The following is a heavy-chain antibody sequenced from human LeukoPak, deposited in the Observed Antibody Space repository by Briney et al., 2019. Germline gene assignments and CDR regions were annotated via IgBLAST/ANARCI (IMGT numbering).Heavy chain of an antibody. V-gene: IGHV3-23*01. CDR1: GLTFSRYA. Sequence: GGSLRLSCAASGLTFSRYAMSWVRQAPGKGLEWVSVIGGSGGSTYYADFVKGRFTISRDNSMHTLYLQMNSLRAEDTAVYYCAKGSGIPGALVSFDYWGQGTLVAVSS. D-gene: IGHD1-26*01. J-gene: IGHJ4*02. CDR2: IGGSGGST. CDR3: AKGSGIPGALVSFDY.